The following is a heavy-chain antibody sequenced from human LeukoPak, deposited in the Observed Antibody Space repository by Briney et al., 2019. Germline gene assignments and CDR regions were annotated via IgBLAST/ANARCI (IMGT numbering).Heavy chain of an antibody. CDR2: IYYSGST. CDR3: ARGGAPYYDFWGGPLGP. J-gene: IGHJ5*02. CDR1: GGPISSYY. Sequence: PSETLSLTCTVSGGPISSYYWSWIRQPPGKGLEWIGYIYYSGSTNYNPSLKSRVTISVDTSKNQFSLKLSSVTAADTAVYYCARGGAPYYDFWGGPLGPWGQGTLVTVSS. D-gene: IGHD3-3*01. V-gene: IGHV4-59*01.